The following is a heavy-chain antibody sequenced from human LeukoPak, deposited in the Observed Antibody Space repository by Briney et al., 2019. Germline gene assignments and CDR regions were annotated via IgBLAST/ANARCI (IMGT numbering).Heavy chain of an antibody. CDR1: GFTVSSNY. CDR3: ARGGSYLSAFDI. J-gene: IGHJ3*02. V-gene: IGHV3-53*01. Sequence: QPGGSLRLSCAASGFTVSSNYMSWVRQAPGKGLEWVSIIYSGGSTFYADSVKGRYTISRDNSKNTLYLQMNSLRAEDTAVYYCARGGSYLSAFDIWGQGTMVTVSS. D-gene: IGHD1-26*01. CDR2: IYSGGST.